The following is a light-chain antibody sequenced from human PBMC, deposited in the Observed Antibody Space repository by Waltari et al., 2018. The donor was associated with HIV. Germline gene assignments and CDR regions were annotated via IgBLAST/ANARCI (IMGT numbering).Light chain of an antibody. CDR3: QPFHDYPHT. V-gene: IGKV1D-13*01. CDR2: DAS. CDR1: QVIAYS. Sequence: AIQLTQSPSSVSASVGDRVTITCRSSQVIAYSLAWYQQKSGKPPKLLVYDASSLESGVPSRFSGRNSGTEFTPTLRRLPPEDFGTLYCQPFHDYPHTFGGGTKVEIE. J-gene: IGKJ4*01.